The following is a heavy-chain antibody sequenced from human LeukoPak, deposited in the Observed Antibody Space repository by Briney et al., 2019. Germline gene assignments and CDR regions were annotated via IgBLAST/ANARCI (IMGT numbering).Heavy chain of an antibody. J-gene: IGHJ4*02. Sequence: PGGSLRLSCAASGFTFSPLGMNWVRQAPGRGLEWVSYISSGSSTTYYADSVKGRFTISRDNAKNSLYLQMNSLRAEDTALYYCVRDISGYYFDYWGQGTLVTVSS. CDR1: GFTFSPLG. CDR3: VRDISGYYFDY. D-gene: IGHD3-22*01. CDR2: ISSGSSTT. V-gene: IGHV3-48*01.